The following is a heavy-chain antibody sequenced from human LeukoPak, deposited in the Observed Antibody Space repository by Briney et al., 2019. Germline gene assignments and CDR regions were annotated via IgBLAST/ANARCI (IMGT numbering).Heavy chain of an antibody. V-gene: IGHV4-39*01. CDR2: INYSGTT. CDR3: ARAEFGGVVVLDY. CDR1: GGSISSSGYY. Sequence: PSETLSLTCTASGGSISSSGYYWGWIRQPPGKGLEWIASINYSGTTYYNPSLKSRVTISEDRSKNQFSLKLSSVTAADTAVYYCARAEFGGVVVLDYWGQGTLVTVSS. J-gene: IGHJ4*02. D-gene: IGHD3-22*01.